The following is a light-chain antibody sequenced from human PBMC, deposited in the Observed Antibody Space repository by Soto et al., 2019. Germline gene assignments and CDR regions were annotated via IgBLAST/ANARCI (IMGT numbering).Light chain of an antibody. CDR3: QQTYSTPFT. V-gene: IGKV1-39*01. J-gene: IGKJ3*01. Sequence: DIQMTQSPSSLSASVGDRVTITCRASQSINKYINWYQQKPGKAPNLLINGASSLQSGVPSRFSGSVSGTDFTLTISNLQPEDFATYYCQQTYSTPFTFGPGTKVDIK. CDR2: GAS. CDR1: QSINKY.